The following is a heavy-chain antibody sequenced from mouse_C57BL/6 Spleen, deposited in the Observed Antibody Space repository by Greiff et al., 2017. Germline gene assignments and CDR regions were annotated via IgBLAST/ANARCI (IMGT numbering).Heavy chain of an antibody. V-gene: IGHV1-55*01. CDR3: ARGVYYDVSSYLDD. CDR2: IYPGSGST. CDR1: GYTFTSYW. J-gene: IGHJ4*01. Sequence: VQLQQPGAELVKPGASVKMSCKASGYTFTSYWITWVKQRPGQGLEWIGDIYPGSGSTNYNEKFKSKATLTVDTSSSTAYMQLSSLTSEDSAVYYCARGVYYDVSSYLDDWGQGTSVTVSS. D-gene: IGHD1-1*01.